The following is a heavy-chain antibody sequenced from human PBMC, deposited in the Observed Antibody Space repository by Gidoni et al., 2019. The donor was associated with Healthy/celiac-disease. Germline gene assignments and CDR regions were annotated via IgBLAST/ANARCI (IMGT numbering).Heavy chain of an antibody. J-gene: IGHJ6*02. D-gene: IGHD2-2*02. CDR3: AKDMGCSSTSCYIYGMDV. CDR1: GFPFDDYP. Sequence: EVQLVESGGVVVQPGGSLRLSCAASGFPFDDYPMHWVRQAPGKGLEWVSLISWDGGSTYYADSVKGRFTISRDNSKNSLYLQMNSLRTEDTALYYCAKDMGCSSTSCYIYGMDVWGQGTTVTVSS. CDR2: ISWDGGST. V-gene: IGHV3-43*01.